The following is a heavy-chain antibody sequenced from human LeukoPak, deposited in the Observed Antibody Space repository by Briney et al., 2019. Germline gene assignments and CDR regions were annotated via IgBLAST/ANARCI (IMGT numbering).Heavy chain of an antibody. J-gene: IGHJ1*01. CDR1: GYTFTSYY. CDR3: ARTYGSGSYYQY. V-gene: IGHV1-46*01. D-gene: IGHD3-10*01. CDR2: INPSGGST. Sequence: GASVEVSCKASGYTFTSYYMHWVRQAPGQGLEWMGIINPSGGSTSYAQKFQGRVTMTRDTSISTAYMELSRLRSDDTAVYYCARTYGSGSYYQYWGQGTLVTVSS.